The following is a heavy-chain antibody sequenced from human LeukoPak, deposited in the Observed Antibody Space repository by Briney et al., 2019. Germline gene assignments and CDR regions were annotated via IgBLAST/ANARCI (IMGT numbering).Heavy chain of an antibody. V-gene: IGHV4-34*01. CDR2: INHSGST. Sequence: PSETLSLTCAVYGGSFSGYYWSWIRQPPGKGLEWIGEINHSGSTNYNPSLKSRVTISVDTSKNQFSLKLSSVTAADTAVYYCARLHYDSSGYYYRRSYNWFDPWGQGTLVTVSS. CDR1: GGSFSGYY. J-gene: IGHJ5*02. D-gene: IGHD3-22*01. CDR3: ARLHYDSSGYYYRRSYNWFDP.